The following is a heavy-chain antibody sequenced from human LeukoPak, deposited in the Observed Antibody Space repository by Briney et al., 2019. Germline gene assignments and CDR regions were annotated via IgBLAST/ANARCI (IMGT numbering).Heavy chain of an antibody. J-gene: IGHJ6*02. CDR3: AKDDCYYYGMDV. V-gene: IGHV3-23*01. Sequence: GGSLRLSCAASGFTVSSNYMTWVRQAPGEGLEWVSAISGSGGRTYSADSVKGRFTISRDNSKNTLYLQMNSLRAEDTAVYYCAKDDCYYYGMDVWGQGTTVTVSS. CDR1: GFTVSSNY. CDR2: ISGSGGRT.